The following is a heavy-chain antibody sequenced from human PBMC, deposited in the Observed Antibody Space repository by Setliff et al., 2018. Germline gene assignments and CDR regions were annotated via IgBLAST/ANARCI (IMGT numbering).Heavy chain of an antibody. CDR2: INPNSGCT. CDR3: ARDYYYYDSSGYYYANWYFDL. CDR1: GYTFTGYD. V-gene: IGHV1-2*06. Sequence: GASVKVSCKASGYTFTGYDMHWVRQAPGQGLEWMGRINPNSGCTNYAQKFQGRVTMTSDTSISTAYMELSRLRSDDTAVYYCARDYYYYDSSGYYYANWYFDLWG. D-gene: IGHD3-22*01. J-gene: IGHJ2*01.